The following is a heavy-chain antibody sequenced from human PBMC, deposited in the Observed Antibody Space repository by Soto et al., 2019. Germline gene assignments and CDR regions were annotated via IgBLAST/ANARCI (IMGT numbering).Heavy chain of an antibody. V-gene: IGHV5-51*01. D-gene: IGHD5-18*01. CDR1: GCRFTSYW. CDR2: SYPSDSDT. CDR3: ARQGSGYLNY. Sequence: GESLKIACKGSGCRFTSYWIGWVRQMPGKGREWMGMSYPSDSDTRYSPSFQGQVTISADKSISSVYLQWSSLKASDTAMYYCARQGSGYLNYWGQGTLVTAPQ. J-gene: IGHJ4*02.